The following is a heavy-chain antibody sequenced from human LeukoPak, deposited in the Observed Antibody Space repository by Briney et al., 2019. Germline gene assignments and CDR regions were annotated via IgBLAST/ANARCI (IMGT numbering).Heavy chain of an antibody. J-gene: IGHJ4*02. V-gene: IGHV4-59*12. CDR2: IYYSGST. CDR1: GGSISSYY. D-gene: IGHD5-12*01. CDR3: ARYRGASGYHFDY. Sequence: PSETLSLTCTVSGGSISSYYWSWIRQPPGKGLEWIGYIYYSGSTNYKPSLKSRVTISVDTSKNQFSLKLSSVTAADAAMYYCARYRGASGYHFDYWGQGTLVTVSS.